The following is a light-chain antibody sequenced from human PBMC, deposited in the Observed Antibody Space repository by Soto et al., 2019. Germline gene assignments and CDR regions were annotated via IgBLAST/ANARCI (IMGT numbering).Light chain of an antibody. CDR2: GDR. J-gene: IGLJ2*01. CDR3: QSYDSSLSGHVV. CDR1: SSNIGAHYG. Sequence: QSVLTQPPSVSGAPGQRVTISCTGSSSNIGAHYGVHWYQQLPGTAPKLLIYGDRNRPSGVPDRFSGSKSGTSASLAITGLQAEDEADYYCQSYDSSLSGHVVFGGGTKLTVL. V-gene: IGLV1-40*01.